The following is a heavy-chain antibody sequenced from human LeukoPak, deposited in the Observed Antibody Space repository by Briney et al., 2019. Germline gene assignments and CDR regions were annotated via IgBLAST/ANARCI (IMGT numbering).Heavy chain of an antibody. J-gene: IGHJ3*02. D-gene: IGHD2-2*01. CDR2: IIPILGIA. CDR3: ARGYCSSTSCYRAAFDI. CDR1: GGTFSSYA. Sequence: SVKVSCKASGGTFSSYAISWVRQAPGQGPEWMGRIIPILGIANYAQKFQGRVTITADKSTSTAYMELSSLRSEDTAVYYCARGYCSSTSCYRAAFDIWGQGTKVTVSS. V-gene: IGHV1-69*04.